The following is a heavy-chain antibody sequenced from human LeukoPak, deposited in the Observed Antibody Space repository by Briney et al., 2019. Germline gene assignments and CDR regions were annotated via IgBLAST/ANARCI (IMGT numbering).Heavy chain of an antibody. CDR1: GFTFSSYW. V-gene: IGHV3-74*01. Sequence: GGSLRLSCAASGFTFSSYWMHSVRQAPGKGLVWVSRIHSDGSSTSYADSVRGRFTISRDDAKSTLYLQMNSRRAEDTAVYYCARSGWPYYFDYWGQGTLVTVSS. CDR3: ARSGWPYYFDY. J-gene: IGHJ4*02. D-gene: IGHD3-22*01. CDR2: IHSDGSST.